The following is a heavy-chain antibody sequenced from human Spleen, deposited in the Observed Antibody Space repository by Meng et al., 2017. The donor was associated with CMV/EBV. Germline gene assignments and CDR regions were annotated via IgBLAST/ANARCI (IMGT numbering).Heavy chain of an antibody. J-gene: IGHJ4*02. CDR3: ARGGSYYTWHDGNNDY. CDR1: GYTFTSYD. V-gene: IGHV1-8*01. CDR2: MNPNSGNT. D-gene: IGHD1-20*01. Sequence: ASVKVSCKTSGYTFTSYDVNWVRQAPGQGLEWLGWMNPNSGNTGYVQKFQGRVTMTRDTSTSTAYLHLSSLGSADTAVYYCARGGSYYTWHDGNNDYWGQGTLVTVSS.